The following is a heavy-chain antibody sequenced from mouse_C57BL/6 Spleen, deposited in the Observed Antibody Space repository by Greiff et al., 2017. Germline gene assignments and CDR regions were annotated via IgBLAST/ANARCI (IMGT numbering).Heavy chain of an antibody. CDR1: GYTFTDYE. J-gene: IGHJ4*01. CDR3: TRWGITTVVARGNAMDY. CDR2: IDPETGGT. Sequence: QVQLQQSGAELVRPGASVTLSCKASGYTFTDYEMHWVKQTPVHGLEWIGAIDPETGGTAYNQKFKGKDILTADKSSSTAYMELRSLTSEDSAVYYCTRWGITTVVARGNAMDYWGQGTSVTVSS. D-gene: IGHD1-1*01. V-gene: IGHV1-15*01.